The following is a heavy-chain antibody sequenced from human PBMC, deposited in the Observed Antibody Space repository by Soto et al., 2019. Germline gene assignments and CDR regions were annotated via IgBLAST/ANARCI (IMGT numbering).Heavy chain of an antibody. CDR1: GGSVSSGNYY. CDR3: ASALYCSGGSCSFDP. J-gene: IGHJ5*02. V-gene: IGHV4-61*01. CDR2: IYYTGST. Sequence: QVQLQESGPGLVKPSETLSLTCTVSGGSVSSGNYYWSWIRQPPGKGLEWIGFIYYTGSTSYNPPLKSRVTRSMDTSKNQFSLKLTSVTAAHTAVYYCASALYCSGGSCSFDPWGQGTLVTVSS. D-gene: IGHD2-15*01.